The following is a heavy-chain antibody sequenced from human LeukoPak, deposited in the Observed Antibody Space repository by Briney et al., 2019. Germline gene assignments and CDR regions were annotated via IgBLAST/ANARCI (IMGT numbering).Heavy chain of an antibody. CDR2: INYDGNIT. J-gene: IGHJ4*02. V-gene: IGHV3-74*01. D-gene: IGHD6-19*01. CDR3: AREVPGSRYFDY. CDR1: GFTFSSYW. Sequence: PGGSLRLSCAASGFTFSSYWMHWVRQAPGKGLMWVSRINYDGNITTSANSVKSRFTTSRANTKNTLFLQMNSLRDEDTAVYYCAREVPGSRYFDYWGQGTQVTASS.